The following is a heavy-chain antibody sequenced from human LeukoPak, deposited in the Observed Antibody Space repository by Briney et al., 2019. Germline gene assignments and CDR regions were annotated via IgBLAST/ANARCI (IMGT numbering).Heavy chain of an antibody. V-gene: IGHV3-30*07. CDR3: GKTTVGYSSGRYPGWPVDY. CDR1: GFTFSSYA. CDR2: ISYDGSNK. Sequence: GRSLRLSCAASGFTFSSYAMHWVRQAPGKGLEWVAVISYDGSNKYYADSVKGRFTISRDNSQEIVYLQLDSLRVEDTALYYCGKTTVGYSSGRYPGWPVDYWGQGALVTVSS. D-gene: IGHD2-15*01. J-gene: IGHJ4*02.